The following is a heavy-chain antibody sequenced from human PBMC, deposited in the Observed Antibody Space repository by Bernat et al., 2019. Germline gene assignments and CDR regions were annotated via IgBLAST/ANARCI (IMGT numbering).Heavy chain of an antibody. V-gene: IGHV4-39*01. CDR1: GGSISSSSYY. CDR2: IYYSGST. D-gene: IGHD4-11*01. Sequence: QLQLQESGPGLVKPSETLSLTCTVSGGSISSSSYYWGWIRQPPVKGLEWIGSIYYSGSTYYNPSLKSRVTISVDTSKNQFSLKLSSVTAADTAVYYCARVTVTTGYYYYYMDVWGKGTTVTVSS. J-gene: IGHJ6*03. CDR3: ARVTVTTGYYYYYMDV.